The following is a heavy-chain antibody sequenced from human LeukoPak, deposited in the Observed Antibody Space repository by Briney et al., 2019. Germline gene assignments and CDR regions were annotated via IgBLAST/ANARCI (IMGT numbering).Heavy chain of an antibody. CDR2: INSDGSST. Sequence: PGGSLRLSCAASGFTFSSYWMHWVRQAPGKGLVWVSRINSDGSSTSYADSVKGRFTISRDNAKNTLYLQMNSLRAEDTAVYYRARDSGSSVGVDYWGQGTLVTVPS. V-gene: IGHV3-74*01. CDR1: GFTFSSYW. D-gene: IGHD1-26*01. CDR3: ARDSGSSVGVDY. J-gene: IGHJ4*02.